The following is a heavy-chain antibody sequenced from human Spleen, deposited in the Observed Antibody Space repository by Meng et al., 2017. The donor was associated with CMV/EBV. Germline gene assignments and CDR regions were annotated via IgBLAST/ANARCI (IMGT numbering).Heavy chain of an antibody. V-gene: IGHV3-23*01. CDR3: AKDRDSYGDPLLLDY. D-gene: IGHD4-17*01. J-gene: IGHJ4*02. CDR2: ISGSGGST. Sequence: LRRESGPGLGKPSETLSLTCPVAGGCISSSSYYWGWIRQPPGTGLEWVSVISGSGGSTYYADSVKGRFTISRDNSKNTLYLQMNSLRAEDTAVYYCAKDRDSYGDPLLLDYWGQGTLVTVSS. CDR1: GGCISSSSYY.